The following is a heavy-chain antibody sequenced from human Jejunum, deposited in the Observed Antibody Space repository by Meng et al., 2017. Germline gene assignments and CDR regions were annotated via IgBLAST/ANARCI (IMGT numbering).Heavy chain of an antibody. CDR3: ARGELLWDY. CDR1: GDSISSGEYF. CDR2: MDYRGST. J-gene: IGHJ4*02. Sequence: QVQLQEWGPGLVKPSQTLSLTSTVSGDSISSGEYFWSWIRQPPGKGLEWIGYMDYRGSTFYNPSLKSRVTISVDTSKNQFSLKLSSVTAADTAVYFCARGELLWDYWGQGTLVTVSS. D-gene: IGHD2-2*01. V-gene: IGHV4-30-4*01.